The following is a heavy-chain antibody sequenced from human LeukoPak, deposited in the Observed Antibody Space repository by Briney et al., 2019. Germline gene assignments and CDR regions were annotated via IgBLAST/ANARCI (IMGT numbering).Heavy chain of an antibody. Sequence: SETLSFTCTVSGGSISSSNYFWGWIRQRPGKGLGWIRTVYYSGTTYYSAPLKGRVTISVDTSKNQVSLELSSVTAADTAIYYCARSIIISASAKPQLFDNWVQGTLVTVSS. CDR2: VYYSGTT. D-gene: IGHD3-10*01. J-gene: IGHJ4*02. V-gene: IGHV4-39*01. CDR1: GGSISSSNYF. CDR3: ARSIIISASAKPQLFDN.